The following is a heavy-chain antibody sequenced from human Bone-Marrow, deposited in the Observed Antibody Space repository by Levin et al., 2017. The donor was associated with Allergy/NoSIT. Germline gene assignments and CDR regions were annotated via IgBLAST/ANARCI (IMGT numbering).Heavy chain of an antibody. CDR3: AKDFRYYERSSESAFDI. CDR1: GFTFRTFA. Sequence: LSLTCAASGFTFRTFAMTWVRQAPGKGLEWVSTISGSGDITDYADSVKGRFTISRDNSQNTLSLQMNSLRADDTAVYYCAKDFRYYERSSESAFDIWGQGTLVTVSS. D-gene: IGHD3-22*01. CDR2: ISGSGDIT. V-gene: IGHV3-23*01. J-gene: IGHJ3*02.